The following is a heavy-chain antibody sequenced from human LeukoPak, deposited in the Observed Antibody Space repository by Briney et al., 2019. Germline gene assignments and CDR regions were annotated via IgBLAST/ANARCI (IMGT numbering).Heavy chain of an antibody. D-gene: IGHD3-10*02. V-gene: IGHV3-21*01. J-gene: IGHJ5*02. CDR1: GFTFSSYS. Sequence: GGSLRLSCAASGFTFSSYSMNWVRQAPGKGLEWVSSISSSSSYIYYADSVKGRYTISRDNAQQSLYLQMNSLRADDTALYYCVMLFAPWGRGALVTVSS. CDR2: ISSSSSYI. CDR3: VMLFAP.